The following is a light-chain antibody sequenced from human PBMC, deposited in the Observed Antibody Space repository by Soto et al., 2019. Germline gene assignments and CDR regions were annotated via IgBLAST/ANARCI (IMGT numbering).Light chain of an antibody. CDR1: QSVSSN. CDR2: GAS. V-gene: IGKV3-15*01. Sequence: EIVMTQSPATLSVSPGERATLSCRASQSVSSNLAWYQQKPGQAPRLLIYGASTRATGIPARFSGSRSGPDFTLTIRSLQPEDFATYYCKQSYSSPPTFGQGTKVDIK. J-gene: IGKJ1*01. CDR3: KQSYSSPPT.